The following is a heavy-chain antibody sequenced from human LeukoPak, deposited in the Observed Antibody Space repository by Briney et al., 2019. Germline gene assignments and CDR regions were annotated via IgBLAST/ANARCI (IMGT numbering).Heavy chain of an antibody. Sequence: GGSLRLSCAASGFTFSSYGMSWVRQAPGKGLEWVSAISGSGGSTYYADSVKGRFTISRDNAKNSLSLQMNSLRAEDTAVYYCARSPAGANYYLDVWGKGTTVTISS. CDR2: ISGSGGST. D-gene: IGHD1-14*01. CDR1: GFTFSSYG. J-gene: IGHJ6*03. V-gene: IGHV3-23*01. CDR3: ARSPAGANYYLDV.